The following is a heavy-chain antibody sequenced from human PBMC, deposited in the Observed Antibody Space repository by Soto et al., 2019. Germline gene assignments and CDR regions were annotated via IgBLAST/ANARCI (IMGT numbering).Heavy chain of an antibody. J-gene: IGHJ4*02. CDR3: ASSHRDHDDFWSRHSPNYFDF. CDR1: GFTFSSYS. D-gene: IGHD3-3*01. CDR2: ISSSSSYI. Sequence: GGSLRLSCAASGFTFSSYSMNWVRQAPGKGLEWVSSISSSSSYIYYADSVKGRFTISRDNAKNSLYLQMNSLRAEDTAVYYCASSHRDHDDFWSRHSPNYFDFWCQGPLLTLSS. V-gene: IGHV3-21*01.